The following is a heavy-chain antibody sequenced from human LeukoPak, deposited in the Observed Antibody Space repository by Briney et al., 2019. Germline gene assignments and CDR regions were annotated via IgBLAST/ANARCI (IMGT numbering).Heavy chain of an antibody. D-gene: IGHD3-10*01. V-gene: IGHV4-38-2*02. CDR2: VYHGGST. CDR1: GYSISSGFY. J-gene: IGHJ3*02. Sequence: SETLSLTCTVSGYSISSGFYWGWIRQPPGKGLEWIGNVYHGGSTNYNPSLKSRVTMSVDTSKNQFSLKLSSVTAADTAVYYCARDPGFYGSGTRGAFDIWGQGTMVTVSS. CDR3: ARDPGFYGSGTRGAFDI.